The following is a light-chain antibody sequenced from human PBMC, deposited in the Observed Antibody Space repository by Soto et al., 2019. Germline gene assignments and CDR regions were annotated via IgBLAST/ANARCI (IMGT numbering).Light chain of an antibody. CDR2: EVS. CDR1: SSDFGGYNY. J-gene: IGLJ1*01. V-gene: IGLV2-14*01. CDR3: SSYTSSSTPYV. Sequence: QSVLTQPASVSGSLGQSITISCTGTSSDFGGYNYFSWYQQHPGKAPKLMIYEVSNRPSGVSNRFSGSKSGNTASLTISGLQAEDEADYYCSSYTSSSTPYVFGTGTKVTVL.